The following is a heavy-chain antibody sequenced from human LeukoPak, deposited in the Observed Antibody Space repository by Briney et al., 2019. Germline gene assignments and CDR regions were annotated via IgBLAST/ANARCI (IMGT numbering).Heavy chain of an antibody. CDR3: AIDYDSNGYYYLGNTDY. CDR2: INGSGHTT. D-gene: IGHD3-22*01. CDR1: GFTFNTYA. J-gene: IGHJ4*02. V-gene: IGHV3-23*01. Sequence: GGSLRLSCVASGFTFNTYAMNWVRQAPGKGLQWVSLINGSGHTTYYADSVKGRFTISRDNSKNTLYLQMNSLRAEDTAVYYCAIDYDSNGYYYLGNTDYWGQGTLVTVSS.